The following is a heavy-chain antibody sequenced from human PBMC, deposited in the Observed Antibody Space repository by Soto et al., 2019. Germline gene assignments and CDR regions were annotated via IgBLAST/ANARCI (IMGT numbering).Heavy chain of an antibody. J-gene: IGHJ6*02. V-gene: IGHV3-74*01. CDR3: AREQGKYYNSSGYYYEDV. CDR1: GFTFSSYW. D-gene: IGHD3-22*01. CDR2: INSDGSST. Sequence: GGSLRLSCAASGFTFSSYWMHWVRQAPGKGLVWVSRINSDGSSTSYADSVKGRFTISRDNAKNTLYLQMNSLRAEDTAVYYCAREQGKYYNSSGYYYEDVWGQGTTVTVSS.